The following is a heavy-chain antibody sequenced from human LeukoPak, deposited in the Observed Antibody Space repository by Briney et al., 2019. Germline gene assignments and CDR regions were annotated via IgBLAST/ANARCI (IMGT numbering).Heavy chain of an antibody. CDR3: AKVGSGYGSGSYLNYFDY. CDR2: ISSSSSYI. CDR1: GFTFSYYS. D-gene: IGHD3-10*01. Sequence: GGSLRLSCAASGFTFSYYSMNWVRQAPGKGLEWVSSISSSSSYIYYADSMKGRFTISRDNAKNSLNLQMNSLRAEDTALYYCAKVGSGYGSGSYLNYFDYWGQGTLVTVSS. V-gene: IGHV3-21*04. J-gene: IGHJ4*02.